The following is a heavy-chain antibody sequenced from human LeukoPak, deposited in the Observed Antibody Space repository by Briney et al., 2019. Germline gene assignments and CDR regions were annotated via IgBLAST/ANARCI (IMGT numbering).Heavy chain of an antibody. Sequence: PSETLSLTCTVSGGSISSGDYYWSWIRQPPGKGLEWIGYIYYSGSTYYNPSLKSRVTISVDTSKNQFSLKLSSVAAADTTVYYCARDPAQAGYFDYWGQGTLVTVSS. CDR1: GGSISSGDYY. CDR3: ARDPAQAGYFDY. J-gene: IGHJ4*02. CDR2: IYYSGST. V-gene: IGHV4-30-4*02. D-gene: IGHD3-10*01.